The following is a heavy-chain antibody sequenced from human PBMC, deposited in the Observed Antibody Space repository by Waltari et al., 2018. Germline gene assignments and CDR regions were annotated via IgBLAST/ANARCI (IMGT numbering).Heavy chain of an antibody. CDR1: GGTFSSYT. CDR2: IIPILGIA. CDR3: ASWGGNSEGGY. Sequence: QVQLVQSGAEVKKPGSSVKVSCKASGGTFSSYTISWVRQAPGQGLEWMGRIIPILGIANYAQKFQGRVTITADKSTSTAYMELSSLRSEDTAVYYCASWGGNSEGGYWGQGTLVIVSS. V-gene: IGHV1-69*02. J-gene: IGHJ4*02. D-gene: IGHD2-21*02.